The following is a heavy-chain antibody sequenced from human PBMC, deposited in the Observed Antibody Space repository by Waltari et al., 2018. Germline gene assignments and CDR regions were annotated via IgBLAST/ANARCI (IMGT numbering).Heavy chain of an antibody. CDR1: GGSISSSRYY. CDR2: IYYSGST. D-gene: IGHD6-13*01. J-gene: IGHJ4*02. V-gene: IGHV4-39*01. CDR3: ASSAGNSALVDY. Sequence: QLQLQESGPGLVKPSETLSLTCTVSGGSISSSRYYWGGIRQPPGKGLEWIGSIYYSGSTYYNPSLKGRLSIAVYTSKTQFSLKLRSVTAACTAVYYCASSAGNSALVDYLGQGTLVSISS.